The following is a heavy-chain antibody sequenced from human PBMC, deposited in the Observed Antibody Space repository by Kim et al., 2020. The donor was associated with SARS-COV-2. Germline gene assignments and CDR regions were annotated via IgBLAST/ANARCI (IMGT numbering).Heavy chain of an antibody. V-gene: IGHV4-30-4*01. J-gene: IGHJ6*02. CDR2: IYYSGST. D-gene: IGHD3-16*01. Sequence: SETLSLTCTVSGGSISSGDYYWSWIRQPPGKGLEWIGYIYYSGSTYYNPSLKSRVTISVDTSKNQFSLKLSSVTAADTAVYYCARGGEWKVSYYGMDVWGQGTTVTVSS. CDR1: GGSISSGDYY. CDR3: ARGGEWKVSYYGMDV.